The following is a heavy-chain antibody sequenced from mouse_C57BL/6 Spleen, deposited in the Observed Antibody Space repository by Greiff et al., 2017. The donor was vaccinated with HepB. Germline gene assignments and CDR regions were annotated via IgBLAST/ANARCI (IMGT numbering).Heavy chain of an antibody. J-gene: IGHJ2*01. CDR3: ARDYYFDY. CDR1: GYTFTDYY. CDR2: IYPGSGNT. V-gene: IGHV1-76*01. Sequence: QVQLQQSGAELVRPGASVKLSCKASGYTFTDYYINWVKQRPGQGLEWIARIYPGSGNTYYNEKFKGKATLTAEKSSSTAYMQLSSLTSEDSAVYFCARDYYFDYWGQGTTRTVSS.